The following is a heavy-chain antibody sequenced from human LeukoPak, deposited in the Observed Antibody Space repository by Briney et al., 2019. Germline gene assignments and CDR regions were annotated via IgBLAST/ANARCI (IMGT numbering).Heavy chain of an antibody. D-gene: IGHD3-3*01. CDR3: ARAGRKVIILDY. V-gene: IGHV4-30-2*01. J-gene: IGHJ4*02. Sequence: SETLSPTCTVSGGSISSGGYYWSWIRQPPGKGLEWIGYIYHSGSTYYNPSLKSRVTISVDRSKNQFSLKLSSVTAADTAVYYCARAGRKVIILDYWGQGTLVTVSS. CDR1: GGSISSGGYY. CDR2: IYHSGST.